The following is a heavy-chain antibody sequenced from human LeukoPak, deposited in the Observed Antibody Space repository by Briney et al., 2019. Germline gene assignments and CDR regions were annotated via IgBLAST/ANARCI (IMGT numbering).Heavy chain of an antibody. Sequence: PGGSLRLSCAASGFTFSSYAMSWVRQAPGKGLEWVSAISGSGGTTYYADSVKGRFTISRDNSKNTLYLQMNSLRAEDTALYHCARQRYSSSWYENWFDPWGQGTLVTVSS. V-gene: IGHV3-23*01. CDR1: GFTFSSYA. J-gene: IGHJ5*02. CDR2: ISGSGGTT. CDR3: ARQRYSSSWYENWFDP. D-gene: IGHD6-13*01.